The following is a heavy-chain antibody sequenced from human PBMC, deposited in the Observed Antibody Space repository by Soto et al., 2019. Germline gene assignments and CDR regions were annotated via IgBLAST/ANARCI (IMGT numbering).Heavy chain of an antibody. CDR3: ARDLTVPGNYYYYYGMDV. CDR2: IYYSGST. D-gene: IGHD6-19*01. V-gene: IGHV4-61*01. CDR1: GGSVSSGSYY. Sequence: SETQSLTCTVSGGSVSSGSYYWSWIRQPPGKGLEWIGYIYYSGSTNYNPSLKSRVTISVDTSKNQFSLKLSSVTAADTAVYYCARDLTVPGNYYYYYGMDVWGQGTTVTVSS. J-gene: IGHJ6*02.